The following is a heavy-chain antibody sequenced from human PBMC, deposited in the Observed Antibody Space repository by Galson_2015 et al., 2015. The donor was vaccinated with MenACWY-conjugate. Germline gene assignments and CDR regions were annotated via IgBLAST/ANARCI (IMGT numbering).Heavy chain of an antibody. Sequence: SVKVSCKASGGTFSSYPISWVRQAPGQGLEWMGRIIPILGIANYAQKFQGRVTITADKSTSTAYMELSSLRSEDTAVYYCARGEQWLNFDYWGQGTLVTVSS. V-gene: IGHV1-69*04. J-gene: IGHJ4*02. D-gene: IGHD6-19*01. CDR3: ARGEQWLNFDY. CDR1: GGTFSSYP. CDR2: IIPILGIA.